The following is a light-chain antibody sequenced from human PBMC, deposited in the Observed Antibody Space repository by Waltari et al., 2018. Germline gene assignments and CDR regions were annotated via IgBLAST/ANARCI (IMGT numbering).Light chain of an antibody. J-gene: IGLJ2*01. Sequence: QSVLTQSASVSGSPGQSITISSTGTSGDIGAHNYVSWYQQHPGKAPQLIIYDVSKRPSGVSNRISASKSGNTASLTISGLQAEDEAHYYCNSYTSSTNVVFGGGTKLTVL. CDR2: DVS. CDR1: SGDIGAHNY. CDR3: NSYTSSTNVV. V-gene: IGLV2-14*03.